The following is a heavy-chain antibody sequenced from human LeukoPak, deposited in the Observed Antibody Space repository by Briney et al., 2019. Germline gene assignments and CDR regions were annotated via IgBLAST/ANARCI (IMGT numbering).Heavy chain of an antibody. CDR3: ARAAGVDIAVAGDFDY. V-gene: IGHV1-18*01. J-gene: IGHJ4*02. Sequence: ASVKVSCKASGYTFTSYGISWVRQAPGQGLEWMGWISAYNGNTNYAQKLQGRVTMTTDTSTSTAYMELRSLRSGDTAVYYCARAAGVDIAVAGDFDYWGQGTLVTVSS. D-gene: IGHD6-19*01. CDR2: ISAYNGNT. CDR1: GYTFTSYG.